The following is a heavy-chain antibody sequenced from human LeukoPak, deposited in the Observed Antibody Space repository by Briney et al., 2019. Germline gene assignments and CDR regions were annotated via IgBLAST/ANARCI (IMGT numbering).Heavy chain of an antibody. CDR2: ISSSGSTI. D-gene: IGHD6-13*01. J-gene: IGHJ4*02. CDR1: GFTFSDYY. CDR3: AAERYSSTWYFDY. V-gene: IGHV3-11*01. Sequence: GGSLRLSCAASGFTFSDYYMSWIRQAPGKGLEWVSYISSSGSTIYYADSVRGRFTISRDNAKNSLYLQMNSLKTEDTAVYYCAAERYSSTWYFDYWGQGILVAVSS.